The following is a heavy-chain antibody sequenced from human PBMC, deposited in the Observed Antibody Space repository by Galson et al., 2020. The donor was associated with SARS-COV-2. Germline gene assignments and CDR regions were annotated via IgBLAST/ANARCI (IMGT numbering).Heavy chain of an antibody. CDR1: GGSISSYY. D-gene: IGHD4-17*01. CDR2: IYYSGST. V-gene: IGHV4-59*01. CDR3: ARGPTVTIVGNYYGMDV. J-gene: IGHJ6*02. Sequence: SQTLSLTCTVSGGSISSYYWSWIRQPPGKGLEWIGYIYYSGSTNYNPSLKSRVTISVDTSKNQFSLKLSSVTAADTAVYYCARGPTVTIVGNYYGMDVWGQGTTVTVSS.